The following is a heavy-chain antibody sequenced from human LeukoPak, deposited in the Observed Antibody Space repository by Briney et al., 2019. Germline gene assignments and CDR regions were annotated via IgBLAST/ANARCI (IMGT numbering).Heavy chain of an antibody. Sequence: GGSLRLSCAASGFTISAYPMTWVRRAPGMGLEWVSSIRNGGGPTYYADSAKGRFTISRDNSKNMLYLQMSSLRVEDTAVYYCAKDHDDNGIMGILDDWGQGTLVTVSS. D-gene: IGHD6-13*01. CDR1: GFTISAYP. CDR2: IRNGGGPT. V-gene: IGHV3-23*01. CDR3: AKDHDDNGIMGILDD. J-gene: IGHJ4*02.